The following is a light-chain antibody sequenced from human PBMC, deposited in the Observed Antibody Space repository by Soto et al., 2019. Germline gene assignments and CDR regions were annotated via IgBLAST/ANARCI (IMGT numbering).Light chain of an antibody. J-gene: IGKJ4*02. CDR2: GAS. CDR3: QQYGSPPRT. Sequence: EIVLTQSPGTLSLYPGDSAALSCRASQSVSSRSLAWYQQKRGQAPRLLIHGASNRATGIPDRFSGSGSGTDFTLTISRLEPEDFAVYYCQQYGSPPRTFGRGTKVEV. V-gene: IGKV3-20*01. CDR1: QSVSSRS.